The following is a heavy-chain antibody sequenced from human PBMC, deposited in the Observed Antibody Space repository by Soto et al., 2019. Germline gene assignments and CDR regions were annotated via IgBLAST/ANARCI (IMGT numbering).Heavy chain of an antibody. D-gene: IGHD5-18*01. V-gene: IGHV4-34*01. J-gene: IGHJ6*02. CDR1: GGSFSGYY. CDR2: INHSGST. CDR3: ARRIGYSYGLYYYYYGMDV. Sequence: SETLSLTCAVYGGSFSGYYWSWIRQPPGRGLEWIGEINHSGSTNYNPSLKSRVTISVDTSKNQFSLKLSSVTAADTAVYYCARRIGYSYGLYYYYYGMDVWGQGTKVTVSS.